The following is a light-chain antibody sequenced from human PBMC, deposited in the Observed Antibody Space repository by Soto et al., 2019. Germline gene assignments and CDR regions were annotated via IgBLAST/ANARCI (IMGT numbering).Light chain of an antibody. CDR1: QGISSA. Sequence: AIQLTQSPSSLSSSVGDRVTITCRASQGISSALAWYQQKPGKAPKLLIYDASSLESGVPSRFSGSGSGTDFNLTISSLQPEDFATYYFPQFYSYLWTFGQGTKVEIK. J-gene: IGKJ1*01. CDR2: DAS. V-gene: IGKV1-13*02. CDR3: PQFYSYLWT.